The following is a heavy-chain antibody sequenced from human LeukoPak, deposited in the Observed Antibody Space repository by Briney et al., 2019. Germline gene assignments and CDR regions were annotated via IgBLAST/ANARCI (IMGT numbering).Heavy chain of an antibody. V-gene: IGHV4-59*01. CDR2: ISNSGST. Sequence: PSETLSLTCTVSGGSISSYYWSWIRQLPGKGLEWIGYISNSGSTKYNPSLQSRVTISVDKSKNQLSLKLSSVTAADTAVYHCVKLQPNTGEWAFDVWGQGTMVSVSS. CDR3: VKLQPNTGEWAFDV. CDR1: GGSISSYY. D-gene: IGHD1-1*01. J-gene: IGHJ3*01.